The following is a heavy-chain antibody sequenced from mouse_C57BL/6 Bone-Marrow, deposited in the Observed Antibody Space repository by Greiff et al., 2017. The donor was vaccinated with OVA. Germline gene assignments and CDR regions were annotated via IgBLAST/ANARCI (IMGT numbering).Heavy chain of an antibody. CDR1: GYAFSSSW. CDR2: IYPGDGDT. J-gene: IGHJ2*01. Sequence: VQLQQSGPELVKPGASVKISCKASGYAFSSSWLNWVKQRPGKGLEWIGRIYPGDGDTNYNGKFKGKATLTADKSSSTAYMQLSSLTSEDSAVCYCARYWSPYFDYWGQGTTLTVSS. V-gene: IGHV1-82*01. CDR3: ARYWSPYFDY.